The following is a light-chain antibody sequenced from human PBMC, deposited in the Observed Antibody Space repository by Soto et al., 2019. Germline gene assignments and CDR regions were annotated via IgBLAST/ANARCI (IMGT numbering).Light chain of an antibody. CDR2: VVS. V-gene: IGLV2-14*01. CDR1: SSDVGAYDY. J-gene: IGLJ1*01. Sequence: QSVLTQPASVSGSPGQSITISCTGTSSDVGAYDYVSWFQQHPDKAPKLIISVVSNRPSGVSNRFSGSKSGNTASLTISGLQAEDEADYYCSLYTSSDTPYVFGTGTKRTVL. CDR3: SLYTSSDTPYV.